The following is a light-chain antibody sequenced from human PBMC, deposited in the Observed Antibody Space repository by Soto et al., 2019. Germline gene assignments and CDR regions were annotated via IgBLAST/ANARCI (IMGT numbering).Light chain of an antibody. CDR1: SSDVGSYNY. CDR3: SSYTSSSTPYV. V-gene: IGLV2-14*01. Sequence: QSVLTQPASVSRSPGQSITITSTGTSSDVGSYNYVSWYQQHPVKAPKLMIYDVTNRPSGVSDRFSGSKSGNTASLTISGLQAEDEADYYCSSYTSSSTPYVFGTGTKVTVL. J-gene: IGLJ1*01. CDR2: DVT.